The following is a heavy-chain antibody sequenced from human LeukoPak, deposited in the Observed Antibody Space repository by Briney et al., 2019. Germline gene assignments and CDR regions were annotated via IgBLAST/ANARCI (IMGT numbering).Heavy chain of an antibody. D-gene: IGHD3-10*01. J-gene: IGHJ4*02. CDR3: ARHTYYYGSGSPGVDY. V-gene: IGHV1-2*02. Sequence: GASVKVSCKASGYTFTGYYMHWVRQAPGQGLEWMGWINPNSGGANYAQKFQGRVTMTRDTSISTAYMELSSLKASDTAMYYCARHTYYYGSGSPGVDYWGQGTLVTVSS. CDR1: GYTFTGYY. CDR2: INPNSGGA.